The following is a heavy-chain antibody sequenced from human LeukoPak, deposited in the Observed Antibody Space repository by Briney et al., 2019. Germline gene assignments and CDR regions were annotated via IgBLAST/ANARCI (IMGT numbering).Heavy chain of an antibody. CDR3: AKIGGIAYNWNDDWFDP. CDR1: GFTFSSYA. CDR2: ISGSGGST. V-gene: IGHV3-23*01. D-gene: IGHD1-1*01. Sequence: GGPLRLSCAASGFTFSSYAMSWVRQAPGKGLEWVSAISGSGGSTYYADSVKGRFTISRDNSKNTLYLQMNSLRAEDTAVYYCAKIGGIAYNWNDDWFDPWGQGTLVTVSS. J-gene: IGHJ5*02.